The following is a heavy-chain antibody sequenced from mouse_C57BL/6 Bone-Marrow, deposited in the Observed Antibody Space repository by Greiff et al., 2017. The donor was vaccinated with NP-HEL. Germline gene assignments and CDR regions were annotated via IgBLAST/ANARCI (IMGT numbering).Heavy chain of an antibody. D-gene: IGHD1-1*01. CDR3: ARWSLRSAWFAY. CDR1: GYTFTSYW. CDR2: IHPNSGST. Sequence: VQLQQPGAELVKPGASVKLSCKASGYTFTSYWMHWVKQRPGQGLEWIGMIHPNSGSTNYNEKFKSKATLTVDKSYSTAYMQLSSLTSDDSAVYYCARWSLRSAWFAYWGQGTLVTVSA. J-gene: IGHJ3*01. V-gene: IGHV1-64*01.